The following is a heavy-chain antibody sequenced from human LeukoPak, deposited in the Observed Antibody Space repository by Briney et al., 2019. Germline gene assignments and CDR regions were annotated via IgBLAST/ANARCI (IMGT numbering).Heavy chain of an antibody. CDR3: ATTVTNAPYFQH. D-gene: IGHD4-17*01. CDR1: GFTVSTNY. Sequence: GGSLRLSCAASGFTVSTNYMSWVRQAPGKGPDWVSVIYSDDGTYYADSVKGRFTISRDNSKNTLYLQMNSLRAEDTAVYYCATTVTNAPYFQHWGQGTLVTVSS. V-gene: IGHV3-53*01. CDR2: IYSDDGT. J-gene: IGHJ1*01.